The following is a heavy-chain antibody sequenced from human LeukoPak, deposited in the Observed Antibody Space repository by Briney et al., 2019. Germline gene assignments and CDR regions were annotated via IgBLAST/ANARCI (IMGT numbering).Heavy chain of an antibody. CDR2: ISYDGSNK. Sequence: PGGSLRLSCAASGFTFSSYAMHWVRQAPGKGLEWMTFISYDGSNKNYADSVKGRFTISRDNSKNTLSLQMNSLRAEDTAVYYCARDGDTFWSGYYLDYWGQGTLVSVSS. V-gene: IGHV3-30*04. J-gene: IGHJ4*02. CDR1: GFTFSSYA. CDR3: ARDGDTFWSGYYLDY. D-gene: IGHD3-3*01.